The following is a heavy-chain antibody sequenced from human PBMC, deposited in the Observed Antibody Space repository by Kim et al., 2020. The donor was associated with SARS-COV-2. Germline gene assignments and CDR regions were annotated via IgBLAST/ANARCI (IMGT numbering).Heavy chain of an antibody. D-gene: IGHD1-26*01. Sequence: ADTGKGRFTIYRDNSKNTLYLQMNSLGAEDTAVYYCARGGSYSGGYYGMDVWGQGTTVTVSS. J-gene: IGHJ6*02. CDR3: ARGGSYSGGYYGMDV. V-gene: IGHV3-30*01.